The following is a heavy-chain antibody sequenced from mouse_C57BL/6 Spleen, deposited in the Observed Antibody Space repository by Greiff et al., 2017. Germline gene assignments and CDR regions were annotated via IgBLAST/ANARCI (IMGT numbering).Heavy chain of an antibody. V-gene: IGHV1-81*01. CDR2: IYPRSGNT. Sequence: QVQLQQSGAELARPGASVKLSCKASGYTFTSYGISWVKQRTGQGLEWIGEIYPRSGNTYYNEKFKGKATLTADKSSSTAYMELRSLTSEDAEVYFCARDGGYNLDYWGQGTTLTVSS. J-gene: IGHJ2*01. CDR3: ARDGGYNLDY. CDR1: GYTFTSYG. D-gene: IGHD2-2*01.